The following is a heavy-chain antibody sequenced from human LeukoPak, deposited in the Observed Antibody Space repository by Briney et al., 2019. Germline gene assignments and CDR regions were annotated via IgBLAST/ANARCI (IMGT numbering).Heavy chain of an antibody. D-gene: IGHD2-15*01. Sequence: KSGGSLRLSCAASGFTFSSYSMNWVRQAPGKGLEWVSSISSSSSHIYYADSVKGRFTISRDNAKNSLYLQMNSLRAEDTAVYYCARDSWCSGGSCYGAYYFDYWGQGTLVTVSS. V-gene: IGHV3-21*01. CDR3: ARDSWCSGGSCYGAYYFDY. CDR2: ISSSSSHI. J-gene: IGHJ4*02. CDR1: GFTFSSYS.